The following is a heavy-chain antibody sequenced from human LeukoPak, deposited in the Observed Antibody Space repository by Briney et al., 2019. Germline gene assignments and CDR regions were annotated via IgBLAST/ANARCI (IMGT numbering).Heavy chain of an antibody. Sequence: GGSLRLSCAASGFTFSSYSMNWVRQAPGKGLEWVSYISSSSSTIYYADSVKGRFTISRDNAKNTLYLQMNSLTAEDTAVYYCARGPPWYFDLWGRGTLVTVSS. CDR3: ARGPPWYFDL. D-gene: IGHD6-25*01. J-gene: IGHJ2*01. V-gene: IGHV3-48*04. CDR2: ISSSSSTI. CDR1: GFTFSSYS.